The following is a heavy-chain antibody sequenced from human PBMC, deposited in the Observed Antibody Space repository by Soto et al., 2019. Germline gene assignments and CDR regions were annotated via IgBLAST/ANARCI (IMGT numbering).Heavy chain of an antibody. D-gene: IGHD5-12*01. J-gene: IGHJ4*02. CDR1: CGSINTFY. V-gene: IGHV4-4*07. CDR2: IFSSGST. CDR3: AREGSYSAYNFAHGIQLWSFDF. Sequence: PSETLSLTGTVSCGSINTFYWSWVRQPAGKGLDCIGRIFSSGSTSFNPSLESRVAMSVDTSKNHFSLNLSSVTAADMAVYYCAREGSYSAYNFAHGIQLWSFDFWGQGALVTVSS.